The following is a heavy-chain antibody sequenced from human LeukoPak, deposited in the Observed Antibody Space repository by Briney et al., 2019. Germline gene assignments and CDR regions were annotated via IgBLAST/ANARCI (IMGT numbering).Heavy chain of an antibody. J-gene: IGHJ1*01. V-gene: IGHV3-23*01. Sequence: GGSLRLSCAASGFTFSNSVVSWVRQAPGKGLEWVSSFSGSDENTHHADSVKGRFTISRDNSKNTLYLQMNSLRVEDTATYYCAKDSLVVIAPADSFQHWGQGTLVTVSS. D-gene: IGHD2-21*01. CDR1: GFTFSNSV. CDR3: AKDSLVVIAPADSFQH. CDR2: FSGSDENT.